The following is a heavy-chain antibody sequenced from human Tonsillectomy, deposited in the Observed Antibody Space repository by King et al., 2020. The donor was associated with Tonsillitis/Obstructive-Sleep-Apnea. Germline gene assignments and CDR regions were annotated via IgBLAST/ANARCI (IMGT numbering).Heavy chain of an antibody. CDR2: LSYVGTNK. J-gene: IGHJ3*02. D-gene: IGHD1-1*01. V-gene: IGHV3-30*01. Sequence: VQLVESGGGVVQPGRSLRLACVDSGVIFRSYSMHWVCQAPGKGLKWVAVLSYVGTNKCYADSVKGRFTFSRDNSKNTLYLQMNSLRAEDTAVYYCARGYDDAFDIWGQGTMVPVSS. CDR3: ARGYDDAFDI. CDR1: GVIFRSYS.